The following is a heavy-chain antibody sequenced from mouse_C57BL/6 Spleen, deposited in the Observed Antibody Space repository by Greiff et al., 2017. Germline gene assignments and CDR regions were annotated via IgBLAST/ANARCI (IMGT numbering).Heavy chain of an antibody. Sequence: EVKLVESGGGLVKPGGSLKLSCAASGFTFSDYGMHWVRQAPEQGLAWVAYISSGSSTIYYADTVKGRFTISRHNAKSTLFLQLTSLRSEDTAMYYCARHYDGYWYVDVWGTGTTVTVAS. J-gene: IGHJ1*03. V-gene: IGHV5-17*01. D-gene: IGHD1-2*01. CDR3: ARHYDGYWYVDV. CDR2: ISSGSSTI. CDR1: GFTFSDYG.